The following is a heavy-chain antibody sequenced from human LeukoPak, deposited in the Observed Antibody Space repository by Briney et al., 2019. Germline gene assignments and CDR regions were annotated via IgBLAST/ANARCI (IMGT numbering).Heavy chain of an antibody. CDR1: GFTFSSYA. Sequence: GGSLRLSCAASGFTFSSYAMSWVRQAPGKGLEWVSAISGSGGSTYYADSVKGRFTISRDDSKNTLYLQMNSLRAEDTAVYYCAKDDFWSGYGEKTNWFDPWGQGTLVTVSS. D-gene: IGHD3-3*01. CDR3: AKDDFWSGYGEKTNWFDP. V-gene: IGHV3-23*01. CDR2: ISGSGGST. J-gene: IGHJ5*02.